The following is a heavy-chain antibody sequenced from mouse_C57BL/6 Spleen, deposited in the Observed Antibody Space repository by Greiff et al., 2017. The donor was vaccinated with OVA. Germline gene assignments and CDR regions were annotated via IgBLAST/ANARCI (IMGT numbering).Heavy chain of an antibody. J-gene: IGHJ4*01. CDR1: GYTFTEYT. CDR3: ARHENGYDYDGHYYAMDY. V-gene: IGHV1-62-2*01. CDR2: FYPGSGSI. Sequence: VQLQQSGAELVKPGASVKLSCKASGYTFTEYTIHWVKQRSGQGLEWIGWFYPGSGSIKYNEKFKDKATLTADKSSSTVYMELSRLTSEDSAIYFCARHENGYDYDGHYYAMDYWGQGTSVTVSS. D-gene: IGHD2-4*01.